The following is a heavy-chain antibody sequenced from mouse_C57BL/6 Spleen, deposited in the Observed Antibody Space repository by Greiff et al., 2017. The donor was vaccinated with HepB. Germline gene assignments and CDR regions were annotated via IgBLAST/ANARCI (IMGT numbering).Heavy chain of an antibody. V-gene: IGHV1-55*01. Sequence: VQLQQSGAELVKPGASVKMSCKASGYTFTSYWITWVKQRPGQGLEWIGDIYPGSGSTNYNEKFKSKATLTVDTSSSTAYMQLSSLTSEDSAVYYCARRGVATDWYFDVWGTGTTVTVSS. D-gene: IGHD1-1*01. CDR3: ARRGVATDWYFDV. J-gene: IGHJ1*03. CDR2: IYPGSGST. CDR1: GYTFTSYW.